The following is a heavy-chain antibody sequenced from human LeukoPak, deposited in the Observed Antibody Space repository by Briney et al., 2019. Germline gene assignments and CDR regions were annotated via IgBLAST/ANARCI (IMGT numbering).Heavy chain of an antibody. V-gene: IGHV4-30-2*06. CDR2: IYHSGST. Sequence: SQSLSLTCTVSGGSISSGSYYWSWIRQSPGMGLEWIGYIYHSGSTYYNPPLKSRVTISVDRSKNQFSLKLYSVTAADTAVYYCARDRDIVVVPAALGGYFDLWGRGTLVTVSS. CDR3: ARDRDIVVVPAALGGYFDL. CDR1: GGSISSGSYY. D-gene: IGHD2-2*01. J-gene: IGHJ2*01.